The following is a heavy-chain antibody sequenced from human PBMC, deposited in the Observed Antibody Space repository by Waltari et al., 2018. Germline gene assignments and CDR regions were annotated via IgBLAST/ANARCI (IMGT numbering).Heavy chain of an antibody. D-gene: IGHD3-10*01. CDR1: GFTFSSYW. J-gene: IGHJ4*02. CDR2: IKQDGSEK. V-gene: IGHV3-7*01. Sequence: EVQLVESGGGLVQPGGSLRLSCAASGFTFSSYWMSWVRQAPGKGLEVGAKIKQDGSEKYYGDSVKGRFTISRDNAKNSLYLQMNSLRAEDTAVYYCARDLGHFDYWGQGTLVTVSS. CDR3: ARDLGHFDY.